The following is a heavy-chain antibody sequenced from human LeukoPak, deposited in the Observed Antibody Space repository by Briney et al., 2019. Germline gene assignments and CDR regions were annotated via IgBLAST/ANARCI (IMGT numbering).Heavy chain of an antibody. V-gene: IGHV3-7*01. CDR3: ARFSRSSYGGYYFGY. J-gene: IGHJ4*02. CDR1: GFTFNNYW. CDR2: IKQDGSEK. Sequence: GGSLRLSCAASGFTFNNYWMSWVRQAPGKGLEWVANIKQDGSEKYYVDSVKGRFTVSRDNAKNSLYLQLNSLRAEDTAVFYCARFSRSSYGGYYFGYWGQGTLVTVSS. D-gene: IGHD6-6*01.